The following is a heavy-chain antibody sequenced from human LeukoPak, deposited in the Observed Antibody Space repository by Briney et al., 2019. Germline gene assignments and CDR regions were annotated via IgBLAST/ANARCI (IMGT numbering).Heavy chain of an antibody. V-gene: IGHV4-30-4*01. J-gene: IGHJ5*02. D-gene: IGHD5-18*01. CDR1: GDSISSGDYY. CDR3: ARKHSSSGWFDP. CDR2: IYYSGST. Sequence: SETLSLTCTVSGDSISSGDYYWRWIRQPPGKGLEWIGYIYYSGSTYYNPSLKSRVTISVDTSKNQFSLKLSSVTAADTAVYHCARKHSSSGWFDPWGQGTLVTVSS.